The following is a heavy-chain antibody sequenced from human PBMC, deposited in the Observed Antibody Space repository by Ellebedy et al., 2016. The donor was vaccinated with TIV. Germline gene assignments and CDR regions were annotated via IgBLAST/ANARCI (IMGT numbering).Heavy chain of an antibody. CDR3: AREWYSSGHAAPVKY. Sequence: GESLKISCVASGFSLSSFVMHWVRQPPGKGPEWVAVLSSDGSNNGIYADPVKGRFTISRDNSKNTVYLQMRSMRPEDTAVYYCAREWYSSGHAAPVKYWGQGTLVPGSS. V-gene: IGHV3-30-3*01. J-gene: IGHJ4*02. D-gene: IGHD3-22*01. CDR2: LSSDGSNN. CDR1: GFSLSSFV.